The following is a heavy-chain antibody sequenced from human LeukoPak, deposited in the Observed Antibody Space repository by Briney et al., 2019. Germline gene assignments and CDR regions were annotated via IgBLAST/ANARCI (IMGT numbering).Heavy chain of an antibody. D-gene: IGHD2-21*02. CDR1: GGSISSGSYY. V-gene: IGHV4-39*01. Sequence: PSETLSLTCTVSGGSISSGSYYWGWIRQPPGKGLEWIGSIYYSGSTYYNPSLKSRVTISVDTSKNQFSLKLSSVTAADTAVYYCGTSGVVVTAILPYYLDYWGQGTLVTVSS. J-gene: IGHJ4*02. CDR3: GTSGVVVTAILPYYLDY. CDR2: IYYSGST.